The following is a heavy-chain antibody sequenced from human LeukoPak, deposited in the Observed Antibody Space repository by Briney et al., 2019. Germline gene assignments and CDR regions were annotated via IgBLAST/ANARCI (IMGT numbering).Heavy chain of an antibody. Sequence: GGSLRLSCAASGFTFSDHYMDWVRQAPGKGLEWVGSTRNKANGYTTEYAESVKGRFTISRDDSRNSLYLQIDSLKTEDTAVYYCARNKGYGSSWTPFISWGQGTLVTVSS. D-gene: IGHD6-13*01. V-gene: IGHV3-72*01. CDR1: GFTFSDHY. CDR3: ARNKGYGSSWTPFIS. CDR2: TRNKANGYTT. J-gene: IGHJ5*02.